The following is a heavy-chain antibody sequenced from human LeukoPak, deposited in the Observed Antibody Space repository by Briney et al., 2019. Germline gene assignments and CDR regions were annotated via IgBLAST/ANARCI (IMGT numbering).Heavy chain of an antibody. CDR2: IIPILGIA. V-gene: IGHV1-69*04. CDR3: ASLSNSNKGAFDI. Sequence: SVKVSCKASGGTFSSYAISWVRQAPGQGLEWMGRIIPILGIANYAQKFQGRVTITADKSTSTAYMELSSLRSEDTAVYYCASLSNSNKGAFDIWGQGTMVTASS. CDR1: GGTFSSYA. J-gene: IGHJ3*02. D-gene: IGHD3-16*02.